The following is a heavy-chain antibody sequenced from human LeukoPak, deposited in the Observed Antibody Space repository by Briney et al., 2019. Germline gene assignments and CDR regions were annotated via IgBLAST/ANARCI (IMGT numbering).Heavy chain of an antibody. D-gene: IGHD3-10*01. CDR2: ISGSGGSA. CDR1: GFTFSSYA. Sequence: PGGSLRLSCAASGFTFSSYAMSSVRQAPGKGLEWVSAISGSGGSAYYADSVKGRFTIARDNSKNMLDLQMNRLRAEDTAVYYCAKAYYGSGSYYNSWFDPWGQGTLVTVSS. J-gene: IGHJ5*02. V-gene: IGHV3-23*01. CDR3: AKAYYGSGSYYNSWFDP.